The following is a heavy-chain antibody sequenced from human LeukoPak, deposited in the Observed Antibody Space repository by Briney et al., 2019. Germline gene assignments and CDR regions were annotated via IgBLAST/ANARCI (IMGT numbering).Heavy chain of an antibody. Sequence: SETLSLTCTVSGGSVSSGSYYWSWIRQPPGKGLEWIGYIYYSGSTNYNPSLMSRVTISVDTSKNQFSLKLSSVTAADTAVYFCARDPQYSSSSDAFDIWGQGTMVTVSS. CDR2: IYYSGST. J-gene: IGHJ3*02. D-gene: IGHD6-13*01. CDR1: GGSVSSGSYY. CDR3: ARDPQYSSSSDAFDI. V-gene: IGHV4-61*01.